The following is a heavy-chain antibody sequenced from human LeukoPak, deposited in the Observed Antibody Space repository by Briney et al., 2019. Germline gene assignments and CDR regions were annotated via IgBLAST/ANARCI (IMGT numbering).Heavy chain of an antibody. J-gene: IGHJ4*02. CDR1: XGSINXXX. V-gene: IGHV4-59*01. D-gene: IGHD2-2*01. Sequence: XETXXLTXTXSXGSINXXXWSWXXXPPGXXLXXXXYXXXGGTTNYSPSLKSRVTISEDMSKNQFSLKLTSVTAADTAVYYCARVLPAAAERAPYYFDYWGQGTLVTVSS. CDR2: XXXGGTT. CDR3: ARVLPAAAERAPYYFDY.